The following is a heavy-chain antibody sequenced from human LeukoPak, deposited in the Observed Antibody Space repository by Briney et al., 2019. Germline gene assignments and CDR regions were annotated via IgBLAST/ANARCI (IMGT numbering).Heavy chain of an antibody. V-gene: IGHV1-69*04. CDR1: GGTFSSYT. J-gene: IGHJ4*02. D-gene: IGHD5-18*01. Sequence: SVKVSCKASGGTFSSYTISWVRQAPGQGLEWMGRIIPILGIANYAQKFQGRVTITGDKSTSTAYMELSSLRSEDTAVYYCARDISQLWYFDYWGQGTLVTVSS. CDR2: IIPILGIA. CDR3: ARDISQLWYFDY.